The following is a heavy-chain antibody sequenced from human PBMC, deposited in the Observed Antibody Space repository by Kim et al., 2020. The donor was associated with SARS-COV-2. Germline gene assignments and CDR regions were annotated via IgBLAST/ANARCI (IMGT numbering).Heavy chain of an antibody. CDR3: ARDNTYSSGWSYYGMDV. D-gene: IGHD6-19*01. CDR2: IYYSGST. CDR1: GGSISSYY. J-gene: IGHJ6*02. V-gene: IGHV4-59*01. Sequence: SETLSLTCTVSGGSISSYYWSWIRQPPGKGLEWIGYIYYSGSTNYNPSLKSRVTISVDTSKNQFSLKLSSVTAADTAVYYCARDNTYSSGWSYYGMDVWGQGTTVTVSS.